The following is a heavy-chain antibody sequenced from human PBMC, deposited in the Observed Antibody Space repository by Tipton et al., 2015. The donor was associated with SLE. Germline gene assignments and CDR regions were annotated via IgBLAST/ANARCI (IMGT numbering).Heavy chain of an antibody. J-gene: IGHJ5*02. CDR3: ARAAYYYGSGSYYNVGWFDP. D-gene: IGHD3-10*01. CDR1: GGSITSYY. V-gene: IGHV4-59*01. Sequence: PGLVKPSETLSLTCTVSGGSITSYYWSWIRQPPGKGLEWIGYIYYSGSTNYNPSLKSRVTISVDTSKNQFSLKLNSVTAADTAVYYCARAAYYYGSGSYYNVGWFDPWGQGTLVTVSS. CDR2: IYYSGST.